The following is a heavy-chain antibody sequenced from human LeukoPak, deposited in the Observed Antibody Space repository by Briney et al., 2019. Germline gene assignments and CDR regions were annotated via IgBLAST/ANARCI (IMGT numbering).Heavy chain of an antibody. CDR1: GVSISSSSYY. D-gene: IGHD1-1*01. CDR3: ARGSWNEGNNYFDT. Sequence: PSETLSLTCTVSGVSISSSSYYWGWIRQPPGKGLEWIGSIYYSGSTYYNPSLKSRATISVDKSKNQFSLNLRSMTAADPALYYCARGSWNEGNNYFDTWGQGTLVTVSS. CDR2: IYYSGST. V-gene: IGHV4-39*07. J-gene: IGHJ5*02.